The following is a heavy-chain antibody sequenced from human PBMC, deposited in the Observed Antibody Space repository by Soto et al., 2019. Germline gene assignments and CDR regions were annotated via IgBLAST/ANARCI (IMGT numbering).Heavy chain of an antibody. J-gene: IGHJ4*02. V-gene: IGHV3-7*03. CDR3: AGQPG. CDR1: GFSFSSYW. CDR2: IKQDGSDK. Sequence: EVQLVESGGGLVQPGGSLRLSCAASGFSFSSYWMNWVRQVPGKGLEWVANIKQDGSDKNYVDSVKGRFSISRDNAKNQLYLQMNGLRVEDAAVYYCAGQPGWGQGTLVTVSP. D-gene: IGHD2-2*01.